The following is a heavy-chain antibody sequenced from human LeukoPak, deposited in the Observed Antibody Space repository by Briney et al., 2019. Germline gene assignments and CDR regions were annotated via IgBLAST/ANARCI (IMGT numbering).Heavy chain of an antibody. D-gene: IGHD6-19*01. V-gene: IGHV3-43*02. CDR2: ISGDGGST. CDR1: GFTFDDYA. CDR3: ASIAVAGTATFDY. J-gene: IGHJ4*02. Sequence: GGSLRLSCAASGFTFDDYAMHWVRQAPGKGLEWVSLISGDGGSTYYADSVKGRFTISRDNSKNSLYLQMNSLRTEDTALYYCASIAVAGTATFDYWGQGTLVTVSS.